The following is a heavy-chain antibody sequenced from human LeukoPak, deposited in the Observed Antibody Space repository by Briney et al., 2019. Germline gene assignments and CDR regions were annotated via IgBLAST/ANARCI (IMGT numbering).Heavy chain of an antibody. CDR2: INPNSGGT. V-gene: IGHV1-2*02. Sequence: GASVKVSCKASGYTFTGYYMHWVRQAPGQGLEWMGWINPNSGGTNYAQKFQGRVTMTRDTSISTAYMELSRLRSDDTAVYYCASAWYYDSLYYAFGIWGQGTMVTVSS. J-gene: IGHJ3*02. CDR1: GYTFTGYY. CDR3: ASAWYYDSLYYAFGI. D-gene: IGHD3-22*01.